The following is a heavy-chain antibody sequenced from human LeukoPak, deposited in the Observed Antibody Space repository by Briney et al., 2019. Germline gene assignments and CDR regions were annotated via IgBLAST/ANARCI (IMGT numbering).Heavy chain of an antibody. V-gene: IGHV1-18*01. Sequence: ASVKVSCKASGYTFTSYGISWVRQAPGQGLEWMGWISAYNGNTNYAQKLQGRVTMTTDTSTSTAYMELRSLRSDDTAVYYCARDGTIAVADHYFDYWGQGTLVTVSS. CDR3: ARDGTIAVADHYFDY. CDR2: ISAYNGNT. CDR1: GYTFTSYG. D-gene: IGHD6-19*01. J-gene: IGHJ4*02.